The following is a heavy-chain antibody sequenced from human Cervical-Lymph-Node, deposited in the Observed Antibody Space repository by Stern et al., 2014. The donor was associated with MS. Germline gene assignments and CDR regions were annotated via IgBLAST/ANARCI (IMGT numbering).Heavy chain of an antibody. D-gene: IGHD3-10*01. CDR3: ARPWGFGELRDAFDI. CDR2: IYPGDSDT. Sequence: MQLVQSGAEVKKPGESLKISCKGSGYSFTSYWIGWVRQIPGKGLEWMGIIYPGDSDTRYSPSFQGQVTSSADKSISTAYLQWSSLKASDTAMYYCARPWGFGELRDAFDIWGQGTMVTVSS. V-gene: IGHV5-51*01. J-gene: IGHJ3*02. CDR1: GYSFTSYW.